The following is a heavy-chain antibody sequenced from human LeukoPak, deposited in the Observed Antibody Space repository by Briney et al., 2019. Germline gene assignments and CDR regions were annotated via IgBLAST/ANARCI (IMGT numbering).Heavy chain of an antibody. J-gene: IGHJ4*02. D-gene: IGHD3-10*01. CDR1: GYSISSGYY. CDR2: IYHSGST. V-gene: IGHV4-38-2*01. CDR3: ARVPVILWFGEGNNY. Sequence: PSETLSLTCAVSGYSISSGYYWGWIRPAPGEGLEWIGSIYHSGSTYYNQSLKSRVTISVDTSKNQFSLKLSSVTAADTAVYYWARVPVILWFGEGNNYWGQGTLVTVSS.